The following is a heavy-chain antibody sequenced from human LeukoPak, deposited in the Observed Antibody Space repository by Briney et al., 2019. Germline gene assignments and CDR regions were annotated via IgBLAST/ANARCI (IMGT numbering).Heavy chain of an antibody. V-gene: IGHV1-2*02. D-gene: IGHD4-23*01. CDR2: INPNSGGT. Sequence: GASVKVSCKASGYTFTGYYMHWVRQAPGQGLEWMGWINPNSGGTNYAQKFQGRVTMTRDTSISTAYMELSRLRSDDTAVYYCARDSTVVPSTEGMDVWGQGTTVTVSS. CDR3: ARDSTVVPSTEGMDV. CDR1: GYTFTGYY. J-gene: IGHJ6*02.